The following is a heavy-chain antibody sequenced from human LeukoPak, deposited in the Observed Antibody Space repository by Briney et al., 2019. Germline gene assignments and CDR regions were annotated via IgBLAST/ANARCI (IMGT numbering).Heavy chain of an antibody. V-gene: IGHV3-9*01. J-gene: IGHJ4*02. Sequence: GGSLRLSCAASGFTFDDYAMHRVRQTPGKGLEWVSYISWNGDGIDYADSVKGRFTISRDNAKNSLYLQMNSLRPEDTALYYCVKGTPLGYWGQGTLVTVSS. CDR2: ISWNGDGI. D-gene: IGHD3-16*01. CDR1: GFTFDDYA. CDR3: VKGTPLGY.